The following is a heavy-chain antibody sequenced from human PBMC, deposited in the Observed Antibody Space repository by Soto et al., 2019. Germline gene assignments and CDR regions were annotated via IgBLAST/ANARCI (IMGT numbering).Heavy chain of an antibody. V-gene: IGHV3-15*07. D-gene: IGHD6-13*01. J-gene: IGHJ6*02. CDR3: TTVSTPQGYSSSWSEGMDV. CDR2: IKSKTDGGTT. Sequence: SVSNAWMNWVRQAPGKGLEWVGRIKSKTDGGTTDYAAPVKGRFTISRDDSKNTLYLQMNSLKTEDTAVYYCTTVSTPQGYSSSWSEGMDVWGQGTTVTVSS. CDR1: SVSNAW.